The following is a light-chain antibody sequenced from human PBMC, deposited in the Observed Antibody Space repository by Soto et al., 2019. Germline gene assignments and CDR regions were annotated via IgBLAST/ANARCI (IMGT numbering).Light chain of an antibody. CDR1: SSDVGGYNY. Sequence: QSALTQPASVSGSPGQSITISCTGTSSDVGGYNYVSWYQQQPGTAPKLMIYDVSNRPSGVSNRFSGSKSGNTASLTISVLQAEDDADYYCSSYTSSSTRVFGGGTKLTVL. CDR2: DVS. J-gene: IGLJ3*02. V-gene: IGLV2-14*01. CDR3: SSYTSSSTRV.